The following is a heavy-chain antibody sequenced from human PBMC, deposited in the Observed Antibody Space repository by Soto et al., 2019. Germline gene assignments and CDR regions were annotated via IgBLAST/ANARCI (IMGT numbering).Heavy chain of an antibody. V-gene: IGHV3-23*01. CDR3: AKLISRIAARRNNWFDP. J-gene: IGHJ5*02. Sequence: GGSLRLSCAASGFTFSSYAMSWVRQAPGKGLEWVSAISGSGGSTYYADSVKGRFTISRDNSKNTLYLQMNSLRAEDTAVYYCAKLISRIAARRNNWFDPWGQGTLVTVSS. CDR2: ISGSGGST. CDR1: GFTFSSYA. D-gene: IGHD6-6*01.